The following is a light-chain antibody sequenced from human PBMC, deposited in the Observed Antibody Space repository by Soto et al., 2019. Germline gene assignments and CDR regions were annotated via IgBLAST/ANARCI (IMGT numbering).Light chain of an antibody. V-gene: IGKV3-20*01. Sequence: EIVLTQSPGTLSLSPGERATLSCRASQSVSSSYLAWYQQKPGQAPKLLIYGASSRATGIPDRFSGSGSGTDFTLTISTLEPEDFAVYYCQQYGSSPPRYTFGKGTKLEIK. CDR1: QSVSSSY. J-gene: IGKJ2*01. CDR2: GAS. CDR3: QQYGSSPPRYT.